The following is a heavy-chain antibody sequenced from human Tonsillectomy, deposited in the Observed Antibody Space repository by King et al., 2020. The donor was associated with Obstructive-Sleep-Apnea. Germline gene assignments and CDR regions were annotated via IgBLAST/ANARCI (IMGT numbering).Heavy chain of an antibody. V-gene: IGHV1-18*04. CDR3: AREPTGAAALYYYYGMDV. J-gene: IGHJ6*02. CDR1: GYTFTSYG. D-gene: IGHD2-2*01. CDR2: FSAYNGNT. Sequence: VQLVESGAEVKKPGASVKVSCKASGYTFTSYGISWVRQAPGQGLEWMGWFSAYNGNTNYAQKLLGRVTMTTDTSTSTAYMELGSLRSDDTAVYYCAREPTGAAALYYYYGMDVWGQGTTVTVSS.